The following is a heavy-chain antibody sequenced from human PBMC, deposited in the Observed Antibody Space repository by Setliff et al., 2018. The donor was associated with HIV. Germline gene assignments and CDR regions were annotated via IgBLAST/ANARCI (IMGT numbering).Heavy chain of an antibody. CDR2: IYSSGRT. CDR1: GGSLSGANYY. V-gene: IGHV4-61*02. J-gene: IGHJ4*02. D-gene: IGHD3-3*01. Sequence: LSLTCTVSGGSLSGANYYWTWIRQPAGKGLEWIGRIYSSGRTNYNPSLKSRVTISIGTSKNQFSLKLSSVTAADTAVYYCAREATIFGVVMPYFDYWGQGTLVTVSS. CDR3: AREATIFGVVMPYFDY.